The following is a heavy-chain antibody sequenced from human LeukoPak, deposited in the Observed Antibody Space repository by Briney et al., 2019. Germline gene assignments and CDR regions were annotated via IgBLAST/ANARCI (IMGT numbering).Heavy chain of an antibody. CDR2: INPNSGGT. CDR1: GYTFTGYY. CDR3: ASEDYGGNGDFDY. J-gene: IGHJ4*02. Sequence: GASVRVSCKASGYTFTGYYMHWVRQAPGQGLEWMGWINPNSGGTNYAQKFQGRVTMTKDTSISTAYMELSRLRSDDTAVYYCASEDYGGNGDFDYWGQGTLVTVSS. V-gene: IGHV1-2*02. D-gene: IGHD4-23*01.